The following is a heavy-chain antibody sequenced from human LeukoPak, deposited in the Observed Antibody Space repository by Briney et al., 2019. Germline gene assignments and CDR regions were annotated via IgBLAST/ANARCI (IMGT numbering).Heavy chain of an antibody. V-gene: IGHV5-51*01. CDR2: IYPGDSDT. Sequence: GESLKVSCKGSGYSFTSYWIGWVRQVPGKGLEWMGIIYPGDSDTRYSPSFQGQVTISADTSITTAYLQWSSLKASDTAMYYCARHRDSGSYYGGAFDIWGQGTMVTVSS. CDR1: GYSFTSYW. J-gene: IGHJ3*02. CDR3: ARHRDSGSYYGGAFDI. D-gene: IGHD1-26*01.